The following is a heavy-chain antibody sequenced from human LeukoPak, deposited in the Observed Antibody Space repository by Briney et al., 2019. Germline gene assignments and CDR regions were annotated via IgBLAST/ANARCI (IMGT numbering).Heavy chain of an antibody. Sequence: SETLSLTCNVSGGSINTANYYWTWIRQPPGKGLEWIWYISYSGTPYYNPSLNSRVTIALDTSKNQFSLILNSVTAADTAMYYCARDRYGDFEDYWGQGTLVTVSS. CDR1: GGSINTANYY. CDR3: ARDRYGDFEDY. J-gene: IGHJ4*02. CDR2: ISYSGTP. V-gene: IGHV4-30-4*08. D-gene: IGHD4-17*01.